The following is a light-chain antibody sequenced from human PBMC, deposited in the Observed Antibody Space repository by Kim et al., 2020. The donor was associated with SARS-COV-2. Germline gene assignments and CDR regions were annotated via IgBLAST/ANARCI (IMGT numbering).Light chain of an antibody. V-gene: IGLV2-18*02. Sequence: GQSVTISCTGTSSAVGGYNRVSWYQQPPGTAPKLMIYEVNNRPSGVPDRFSGSKSGNTASLTISGLQTEDEADYYCSSYTTSSTLVFGGGTKVTVL. J-gene: IGLJ2*01. CDR2: EVN. CDR3: SSYTTSSTLV. CDR1: SSAVGGYNR.